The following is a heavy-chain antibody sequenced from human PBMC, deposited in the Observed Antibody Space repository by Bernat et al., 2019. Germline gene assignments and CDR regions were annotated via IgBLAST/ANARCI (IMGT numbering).Heavy chain of an antibody. D-gene: IGHD6-19*01. CDR1: GGSISSSSYY. V-gene: IGHV4-39*01. J-gene: IGHJ4*02. Sequence: QLQLQESGPGLVKPSETLSLTCTVSGGSISSSSYYWGWIRQPPVKGLEWIGSIYYSGSTYYNPSLKSRVTISVDTSKNQFSLKLSSVTAADTAVYYCARPFGPPHSSGWYRWGQGTLVTVSS. CDR2: IYYSGST. CDR3: ARPFGPPHSSGWYR.